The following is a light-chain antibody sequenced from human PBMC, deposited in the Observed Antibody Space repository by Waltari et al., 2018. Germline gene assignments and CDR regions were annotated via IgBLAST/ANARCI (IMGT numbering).Light chain of an antibody. CDR2: DAS. CDR1: RGIDSY. V-gene: IGKV1-39*01. J-gene: IGKJ5*01. CDR3: QQSYSPTFT. Sequence: DIQMTQSPSSLSTSVGDRVTITCRASRGIDSYLNWYQQRPGRAPKLLIYDASTLQREVPTRFSGGGIGTDFTLTINNLQPEDFATYFCQQSYSPTFTFGQGTRLEI.